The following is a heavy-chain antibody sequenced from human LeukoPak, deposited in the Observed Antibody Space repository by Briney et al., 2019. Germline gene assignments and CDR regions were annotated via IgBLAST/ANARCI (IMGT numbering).Heavy chain of an antibody. CDR1: GFTFSSYE. Sequence: PGGSLRLSCAASGFTFSSYEMNWVRQAPGKGLEWVSYISSSGSTIYYADSVKGRFTISRDNSKNSLYLQMNSLRAEDTAVYYCARTDSVPVTYYWGQGTLVTVSS. D-gene: IGHD6-19*01. J-gene: IGHJ4*02. CDR2: ISSSGSTI. V-gene: IGHV3-48*03. CDR3: ARTDSVPVTYY.